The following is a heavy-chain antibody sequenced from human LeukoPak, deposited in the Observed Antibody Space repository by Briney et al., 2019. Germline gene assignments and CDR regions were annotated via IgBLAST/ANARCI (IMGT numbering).Heavy chain of an antibody. CDR2: ISSSSTYT. CDR3: ARGRGLGYSYGLDV. V-gene: IGHV3-11*06. CDR1: GFTFSDYY. J-gene: IGHJ6*04. Sequence: PGGSLRLSCAASGFTFSDYYMTWIRQAPGKGLEWVSYISSSSTYTNYADSVKGRFTISRDNAKNSLYLQMNSLRAEDTAVYYCARGRGLGYSYGLDVWGKGTTVTVSS. D-gene: IGHD5-18*01.